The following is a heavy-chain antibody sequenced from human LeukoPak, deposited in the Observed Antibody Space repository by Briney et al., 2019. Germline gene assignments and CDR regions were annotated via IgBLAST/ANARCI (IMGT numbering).Heavy chain of an antibody. CDR2: IYSGGST. CDR1: GFTVSSNF. V-gene: IGHV3-66*01. Sequence: GGSLRLSCAASGFTVSSNFMSWVRQAPGNGLEWVSGIYSGGSTYYADSVKGRFTISRDNSNNTLYLQMNSLRVEDTAVYYCALGLVTDYWGQGTLVTVSS. J-gene: IGHJ4*02. CDR3: ALGLVTDY. D-gene: IGHD3-9*01.